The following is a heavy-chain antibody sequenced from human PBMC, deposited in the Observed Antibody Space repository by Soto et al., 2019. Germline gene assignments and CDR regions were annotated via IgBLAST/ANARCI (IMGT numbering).Heavy chain of an antibody. CDR3: AHRRNYDGSWNEGVFDY. CDR2: IYWDDDK. CDR1: GFSLTSRPVG. Sequence: QITLKESGPTLVKPTQTLMLTCTFSGFSLTSRPVGVGWVRQPPGKALEWLAFIYWDDDKRYSPSLRSTLTVTKDASKNQVVLTLTNMDPVDTATYYCAHRRNYDGSWNEGVFDYWGQGILVTVSS. J-gene: IGHJ4*02. D-gene: IGHD3-16*01. V-gene: IGHV2-5*02.